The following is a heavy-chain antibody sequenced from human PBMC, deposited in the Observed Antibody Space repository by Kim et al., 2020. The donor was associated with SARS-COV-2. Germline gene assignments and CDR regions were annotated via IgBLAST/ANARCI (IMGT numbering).Heavy chain of an antibody. Sequence: GGSLRLSCAASGFTFSSYAMSWVRQAPGKGLEWVSAISGSGGSTYYADSVNGRFTISRDNSKNTLYLQMNSLRAEYTAVYYCAKAVLALIDFDYWGQGTLVTVSS. CDR3: AKAVLALIDFDY. CDR2: ISGSGGST. D-gene: IGHD3-3*01. V-gene: IGHV3-23*01. CDR1: GFTFSSYA. J-gene: IGHJ4*02.